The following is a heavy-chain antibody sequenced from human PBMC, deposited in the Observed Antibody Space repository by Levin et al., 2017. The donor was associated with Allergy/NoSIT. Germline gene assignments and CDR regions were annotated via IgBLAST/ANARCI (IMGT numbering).Heavy chain of an antibody. J-gene: IGHJ4*02. D-gene: IGHD3-22*01. CDR1: GDSISSGDYY. CDR2: IYDSGSTHYSGST. V-gene: IGHV4-30-4*02. Sequence: PSETLSLTCTVSGDSISSGDYYWSWIRQPPGKGLEWIGYIYDSGSTHYSGSTHYNPSLKSRVTLSVDTSKKPFSPKLSSVTAADTAVYYCASRFYHDSSGFLYWGQGTLVTVSS. CDR3: ASRFYHDSSGFLY.